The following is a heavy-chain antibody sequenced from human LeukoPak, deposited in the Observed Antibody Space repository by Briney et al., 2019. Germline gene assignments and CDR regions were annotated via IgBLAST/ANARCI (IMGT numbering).Heavy chain of an antibody. CDR1: GFSFISVW. CDR2: INSDGSST. D-gene: IGHD3-16*01. Sequence: PGGSLRLSCVGSGFSFISVWLNWVRQTPGKGLEWVSRINSDGSSTSYADSVKGRFTISRDNAKNTLHLQMNSLRAEDTAVYFCARGGGLDVWGQGATVTVSS. V-gene: IGHV3-74*01. CDR3: ARGGGLDV. J-gene: IGHJ6*02.